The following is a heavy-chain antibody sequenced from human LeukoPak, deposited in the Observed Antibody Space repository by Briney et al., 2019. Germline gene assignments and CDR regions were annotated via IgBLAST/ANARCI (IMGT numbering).Heavy chain of an antibody. Sequence: GGSLRLSCAASGFTFSSYGMSWVRQAPGKGLEWVSAISGSGGSTYYADSVKGRLTISRDNSKNTLYLQMNSLRAEDTAVYYCAKGAQRSYYDILTGNYDAFDIWGQGTMVTVSS. CDR2: ISGSGGST. D-gene: IGHD3-9*01. V-gene: IGHV3-23*01. J-gene: IGHJ3*02. CDR1: GFTFSSYG. CDR3: AKGAQRSYYDILTGNYDAFDI.